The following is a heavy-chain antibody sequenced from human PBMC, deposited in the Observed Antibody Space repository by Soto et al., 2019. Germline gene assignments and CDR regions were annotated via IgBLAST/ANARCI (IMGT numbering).Heavy chain of an antibody. Sequence: GGSLRLSCAASGFTFSSYAMSWVRQAPGKGLEWVSAISGSGGSTYYADSVKGRFTISRDNSKNTLYLQMNSLRAEDTAVYYWAKVDYDFLTVSLDYGGQGPLVTV. J-gene: IGHJ4*02. CDR3: AKVDYDFLTVSLDY. CDR1: GFTFSSYA. D-gene: IGHD3-9*01. V-gene: IGHV3-23*01. CDR2: ISGSGGST.